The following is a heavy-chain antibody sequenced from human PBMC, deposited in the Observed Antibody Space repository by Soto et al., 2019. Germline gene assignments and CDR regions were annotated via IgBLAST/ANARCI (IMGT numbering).Heavy chain of an antibody. Sequence: QVQLVESGGGVVQPGRSLRLSCAASGFTFSSYGMHWVRKAPGKGLEWVAGIWYDGSNKYYADSVKGGFTISRDNYKNTLYLQMNSLRAEDTAVYYCARESYYYYYGMDVWGQGTTVTVSS. CDR2: IWYDGSNK. CDR1: GFTFSSYG. J-gene: IGHJ6*02. CDR3: ARESYYYYYGMDV. V-gene: IGHV3-33*01.